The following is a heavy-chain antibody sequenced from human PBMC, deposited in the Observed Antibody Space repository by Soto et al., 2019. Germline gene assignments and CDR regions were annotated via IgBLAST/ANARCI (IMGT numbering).Heavy chain of an antibody. J-gene: IGHJ4*02. CDR3: ERSSALVLFGLYYFEY. CDR1: DFSLTYAKMG. CDR2: IFWNVGE. D-gene: IGHD3-16*01. Sequence: SGPTLVKPTETVKLACIVSDFSLTYAKMGVSWIRHPPGKAPEWVAHIFWNVGESYRTSLKSMLTISKDTSKSQVVMTMSYMDPVDTATYYCERSSALVLFGLYYFEYWGQGTQVTVSS. V-gene: IGHV2-26*01.